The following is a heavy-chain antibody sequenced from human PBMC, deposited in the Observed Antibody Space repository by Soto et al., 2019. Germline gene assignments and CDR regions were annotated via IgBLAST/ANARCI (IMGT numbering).Heavy chain of an antibody. D-gene: IGHD3-22*01. CDR1: GGSISSGDYY. CDR3: ARVPPYYDSSGQFDY. Sequence: SETLPLTCTVSGGSISSGDYYWSWIRQPPGKGLEWIGYIYYSGSTYYNPSLKSRVTISVDTSKNQFSLKLSSVTAADTAVYYCARVPPYYDSSGQFDYWGQGTLVTVSS. J-gene: IGHJ4*02. V-gene: IGHV4-30-4*01. CDR2: IYYSGST.